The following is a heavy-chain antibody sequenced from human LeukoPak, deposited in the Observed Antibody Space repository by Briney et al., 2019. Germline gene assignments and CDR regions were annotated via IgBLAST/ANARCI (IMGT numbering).Heavy chain of an antibody. D-gene: IGHD6-13*01. CDR1: RYTLSELS. J-gene: IGHJ6*03. CDR2: FDPEDGET. Sequence: ASVKVSCKVSRYTLSELSMHWVRQAPGKGLEWMGGFDPEDGETIYAQKFQGRVTMTEDTSTDTAYMELSSLRSEDTAVYYCATAAAAGYYYYYYMDVWGKGTTVTVSS. CDR3: ATAAAAGYYYYYYMDV. V-gene: IGHV1-24*01.